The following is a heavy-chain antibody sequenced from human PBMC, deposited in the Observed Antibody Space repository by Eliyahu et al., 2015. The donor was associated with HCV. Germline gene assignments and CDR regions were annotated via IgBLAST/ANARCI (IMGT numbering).Heavy chain of an antibody. CDR2: XSYDGSNK. CDR3: AKEAPLSSSWYSRIYYYYGMDV. CDR1: GFPFSSYX. J-gene: IGHJ6*02. Sequence: QVQLVESGGGVVQPGRSLRLSCAASGFPFSSYXXHWVRQAPGKGLEWVAVXSYDGSNKYYAGSVKGRFTISRDNSKNTLYLQMNSLRAEDTAVYYCAKEAPLSSSWYSRIYYYYGMDVWGQGTTVTVSS. D-gene: IGHD6-13*01. V-gene: IGHV3-30*18.